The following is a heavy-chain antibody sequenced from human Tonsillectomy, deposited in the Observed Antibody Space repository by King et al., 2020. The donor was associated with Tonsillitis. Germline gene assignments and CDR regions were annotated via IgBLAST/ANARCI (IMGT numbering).Heavy chain of an antibody. V-gene: IGHV4-61*01. CDR2: IYYSGST. Sequence: VQLQESGPGLVKPSETLSLTCTVSGGSVSSGSYYWSWIRQPPGKGLEWIGYIYYSGSTNYNPSLKSRVTISVDTSKNQFSLKLSSVTAADTAVYYCASWIVRGEYFDYWGQGTLVTVSS. CDR3: ASWIVRGEYFDY. J-gene: IGHJ4*02. CDR1: GGSVSSGSYY. D-gene: IGHD3-10*01.